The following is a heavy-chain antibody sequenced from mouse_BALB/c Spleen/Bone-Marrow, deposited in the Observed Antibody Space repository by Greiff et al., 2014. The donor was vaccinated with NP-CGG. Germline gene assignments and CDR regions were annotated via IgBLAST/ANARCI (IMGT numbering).Heavy chain of an antibody. CDR2: IDPANGNT. CDR3: AVYDGYAMDY. V-gene: IGHV14-3*02. Sequence: VQLQQSGAELVKPGASVKLSCTASGFNIKDTYMYWVKQRPEQGLEWIGKIDPANGNTKYDPKFQGKATITADTSSNTAYLQLSSLTSEDTAVCYCAVYDGYAMDYWGQGTSVTVSS. J-gene: IGHJ4*01. CDR1: GFNIKDTY. D-gene: IGHD2-3*01.